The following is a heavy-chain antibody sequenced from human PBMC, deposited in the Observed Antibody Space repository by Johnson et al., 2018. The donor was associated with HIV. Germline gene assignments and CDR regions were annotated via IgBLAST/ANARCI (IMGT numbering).Heavy chain of an antibody. CDR2: ISYDGSNK. J-gene: IGHJ3*02. V-gene: IGHV3-30-3*01. CDR1: GFTFSSYA. CDR3: ARGTPWDAFDI. Sequence: SGFTFSSYAMHWVRQAPGKGLEWVAVISYDGSNKYYADSVKGRFTISRDNAKNSLYLQMNSLRAEDTAVYYCARGTPWDAFDIWGQGTMVTVSS.